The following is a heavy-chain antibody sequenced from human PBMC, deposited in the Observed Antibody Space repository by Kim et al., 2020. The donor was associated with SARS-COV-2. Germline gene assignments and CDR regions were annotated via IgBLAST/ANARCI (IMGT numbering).Heavy chain of an antibody. V-gene: IGHV3-53*01. D-gene: IGHD6-6*01. J-gene: IGHJ4*02. CDR3: SRRSSSTWSHDY. CDR1: GFTVSNNY. CDR2: ICRGGQT. Sequence: GGSLRLSCAASGFTVSNNYITWVRQAPGKGLEWVSYICRGGQTYYTDSVMGRLIAFRDSCNNALLLQMNSLRAADTATYYCSRRSSSTWSHDYWCQCTL.